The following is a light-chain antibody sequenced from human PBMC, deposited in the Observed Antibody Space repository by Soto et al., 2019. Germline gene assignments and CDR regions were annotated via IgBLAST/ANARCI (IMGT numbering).Light chain of an antibody. CDR2: NTY. CDR3: VLYMGSGIWV. CDR1: SGSVSTSYY. Sequence: QAVVTQEPSFSVSPGGTVTFTCGLSSGSVSTSYYPSWYQQTPGRAPRTIIYNTYTRSSGVPDRFSGSILGNKAALTITGAQADDESDYYCVLYMGSGIWVFGGGTKLTVL. V-gene: IGLV8-61*01. J-gene: IGLJ3*02.